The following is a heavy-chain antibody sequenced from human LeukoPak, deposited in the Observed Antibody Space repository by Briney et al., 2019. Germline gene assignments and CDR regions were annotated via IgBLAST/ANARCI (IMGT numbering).Heavy chain of an antibody. J-gene: IGHJ5*02. V-gene: IGHV4-59*01. CDR1: GGSISSYY. D-gene: IGHD3-16*01. CDR2: IYYSGST. Sequence: SETLTLTCTVSGGSISSYYWSWIRQPPGKGLEWIGYIYYSGSTNYNPSLKSRVTISVDTSKNQFSLKLSAVTAADTAVYYWAREATHPVRGGDWFDPWGQGTLVTVSS. CDR3: AREATHPVRGGDWFDP.